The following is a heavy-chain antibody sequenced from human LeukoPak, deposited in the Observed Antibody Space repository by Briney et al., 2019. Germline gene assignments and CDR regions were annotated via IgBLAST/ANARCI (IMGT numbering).Heavy chain of an antibody. CDR1: GGSVSSSKYL. Sequence: SETLSLTCAVSGGSVSSSKYLWGWIRQPPGKELEWIGSISYSGNTDYNPSLKSRVTISVDTSKNQFSLKLSSVTAADTAVYYCARHHLWFGELLFSTFDYWGQGTLVTVSS. D-gene: IGHD3-10*01. CDR3: ARHHLWFGELLFSTFDY. J-gene: IGHJ4*02. V-gene: IGHV4-39*01. CDR2: ISYSGNT.